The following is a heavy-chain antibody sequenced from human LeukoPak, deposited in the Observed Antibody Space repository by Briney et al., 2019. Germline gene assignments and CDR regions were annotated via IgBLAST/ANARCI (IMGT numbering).Heavy chain of an antibody. Sequence: SETLSLTCSVSGDSISRSYWSWIRQPPGKGLEWVGYFSSRGRNAYNSALKSRVTISADMSQNQFSLSLTSASAADTAVYYCARHRETYYESSHMGFDPWGQGTLVIVSS. CDR1: GDSISRSY. J-gene: IGHJ5*02. CDR2: FSSRGRN. D-gene: IGHD3-22*01. CDR3: ARHRETYYESSHMGFDP. V-gene: IGHV4-59*08.